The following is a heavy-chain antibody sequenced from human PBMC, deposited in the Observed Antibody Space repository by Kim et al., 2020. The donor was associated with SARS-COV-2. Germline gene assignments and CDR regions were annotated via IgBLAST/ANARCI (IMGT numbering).Heavy chain of an antibody. CDR1: GYTFTSYD. D-gene: IGHD5-18*01. J-gene: IGHJ6*02. V-gene: IGHV1-8*01. CDR2: MNPNSGNT. CDR3: ARWGWAWIQTIYYYYGMDV. Sequence: ASVKVSCKASGYTFTSYDINWVRQATGQGLEWMGWMNPNSGNTGYAQKFQGRVTMTRNTSISTAYMELSSLRSEDTAVYYCARWGWAWIQTIYYYYGMDVWGQGTTVTVSS.